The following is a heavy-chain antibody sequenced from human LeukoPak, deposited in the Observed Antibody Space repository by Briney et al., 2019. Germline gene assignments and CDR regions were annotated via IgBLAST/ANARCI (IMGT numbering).Heavy chain of an antibody. J-gene: IGHJ4*01. Sequence: ASETVSCTASASTFTIYGTSWVRQAPGQGLEWMGWISAYNGNTNYAQKLQGRVTMTTDTSTSTAYMELRSLRSDDTAVYYCARESLDGGNYFDYWGHGTLVTVSS. V-gene: IGHV1-18*01. CDR1: ASTFTIYG. D-gene: IGHD3-3*01. CDR3: ARESLDGGNYFDY. CDR2: ISAYNGNT.